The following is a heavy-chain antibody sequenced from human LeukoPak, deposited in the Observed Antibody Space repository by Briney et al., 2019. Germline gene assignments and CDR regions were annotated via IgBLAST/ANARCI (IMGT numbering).Heavy chain of an antibody. Sequence: GASVKVSCKASGYTFTSYGMSWVRQAPGQGLEWMGWISAYNGNTNYAQKLQGRVTMTTDTSTSTAYMELRSLRSDDTAVYYCARPLVVVAEEYYYYGMDVWGQGTTVTVSS. CDR3: ARPLVVVAEEYYYYGMDV. CDR1: GYTFTSYG. J-gene: IGHJ6*02. D-gene: IGHD2-15*01. CDR2: ISAYNGNT. V-gene: IGHV1-18*01.